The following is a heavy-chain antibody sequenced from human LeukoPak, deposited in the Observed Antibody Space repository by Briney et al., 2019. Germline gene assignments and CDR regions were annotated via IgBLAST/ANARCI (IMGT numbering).Heavy chain of an antibody. Sequence: PGGSLRLSCAASGFTSSSYGMHWVRQAPGKGLEWVAVIWYDGSNKKYADSVKGRFTISRDNSKNTLYLQMNSLRAEDTAVYYCAKDRLGLPQTYFDYWGQGTLVTVFS. D-gene: IGHD3-16*01. CDR2: IWYDGSNK. CDR1: GFTSSSYG. CDR3: AKDRLGLPQTYFDY. J-gene: IGHJ4*02. V-gene: IGHV3-33*06.